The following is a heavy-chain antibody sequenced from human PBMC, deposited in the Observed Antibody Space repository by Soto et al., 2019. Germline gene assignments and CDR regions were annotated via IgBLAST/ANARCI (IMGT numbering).Heavy chain of an antibody. CDR3: PRGHCSSTSCYTGWYFDL. J-gene: IGHJ2*01. V-gene: IGHV1-8*01. CDR2: MNPNSGNT. D-gene: IGHD2-2*02. CDR1: GYTFTSYD. Sequence: QVQLVQSGAEVKKPGASVKVSCKASGYTFTSYDLNWVRQATGQGLEWMGWMNPNSGNTGYAQKFQGRVTMTRNTSISTAYMELSSLRSEDTAVYYCPRGHCSSTSCYTGWYFDLWGRGTLVTVSS.